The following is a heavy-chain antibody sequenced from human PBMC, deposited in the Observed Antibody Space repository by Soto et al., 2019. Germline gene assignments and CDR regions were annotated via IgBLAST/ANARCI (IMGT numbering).Heavy chain of an antibody. V-gene: IGHV4-30-4*01. D-gene: IGHD2-8*01. CDR1: GGPISSGDYY. CDR2: IYYSGST. Sequence: SETLSLTCTVSGGPISSGDYYWSWIRQPPGKGLEWIGYIYYSGSTYYNPSLKSRVTISVDTSKNQFSLKLSSVTAADTAVYYCARGVRIVLMVYAVDAFDIWGQGTMVTVSS. CDR3: ARGVRIVLMVYAVDAFDI. J-gene: IGHJ3*02.